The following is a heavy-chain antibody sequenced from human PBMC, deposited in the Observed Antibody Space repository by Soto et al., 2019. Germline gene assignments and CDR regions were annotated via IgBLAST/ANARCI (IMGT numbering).Heavy chain of an antibody. D-gene: IGHD1-26*01. J-gene: IGHJ5*02. CDR2: DYYSWQQ. Sequence: SETLSLTSTASGGSISSAYWTWIRQPPGRGLDWVGYDYYSWQQNYNPSLRSLVSISVDTSKNQFALKHGSVTAAETAVYYCARMIWGATGGGFDPWGQGTLVTI. V-gene: IGHV4-59*13. CDR1: GGSISSAY. CDR3: ARMIWGATGGGFDP.